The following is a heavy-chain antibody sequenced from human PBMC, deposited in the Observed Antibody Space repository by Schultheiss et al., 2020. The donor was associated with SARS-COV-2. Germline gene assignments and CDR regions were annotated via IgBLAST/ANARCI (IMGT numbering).Heavy chain of an antibody. CDR2: IIPILGIA. CDR1: GGTFSSYT. CDR3: ARALNLYGDYRNYYYGMDV. V-gene: IGHV1-69*02. J-gene: IGHJ6*02. Sequence: SVKVSCKASGGTFSSYTISWVRQAPGQGLEWMGRIIPILGIANYAQKFQGRVTITADKSTSTAYMELSSLRSEDTAVYYCARALNLYGDYRNYYYGMDVWGQGNTVTVSS. D-gene: IGHD4-17*01.